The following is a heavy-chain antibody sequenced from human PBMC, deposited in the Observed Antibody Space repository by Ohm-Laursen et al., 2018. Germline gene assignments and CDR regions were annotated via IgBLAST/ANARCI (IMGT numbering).Heavy chain of an antibody. J-gene: IGHJ4*02. CDR1: GFTFSSYW. D-gene: IGHD6-6*01. CDR2: IKQDGSEK. Sequence: SLRLSCSASGFTFSSYWMSWVRQAPGKGLEWVANIKQDGSEKYYVDSVKGRFTISRDNSKNTLYLQMNSLRAEDTAVYYCAKAHSSSSRYFDYWGQGTLVTVSS. V-gene: IGHV3-7*03. CDR3: AKAHSSSSRYFDY.